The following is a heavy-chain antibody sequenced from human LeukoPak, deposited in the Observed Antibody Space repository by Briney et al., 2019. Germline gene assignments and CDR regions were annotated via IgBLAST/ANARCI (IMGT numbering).Heavy chain of an antibody. D-gene: IGHD3-10*01. CDR3: ASRAYYYGSGRTYYYGMDV. CDR1: GFTFSTYS. V-gene: IGHV4-34*01. CDR2: INHSGST. Sequence: PGGSLRLSCAASGFTFSTYSMNWVRQPPGKGLEWIGEINHSGSTNYNPSLKSRVTISVDTSKNQFSLKLSSVTAADTAVYYCASRAYYYGSGRTYYYGMDVWGKGTTVTVSS. J-gene: IGHJ6*04.